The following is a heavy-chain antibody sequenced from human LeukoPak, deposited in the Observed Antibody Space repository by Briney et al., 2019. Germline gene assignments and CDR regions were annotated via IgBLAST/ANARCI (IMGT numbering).Heavy chain of an antibody. Sequence: ASVKVSCKASGYTFISYGISWVRQAPGQGLEWMGWISAYNGNTNYAQKLQGRVTMTTDTSTSTAYMELRSLRSDDTAVYYCARDFRDYDSSGYYYENWFDPWGQGTLVTVSS. D-gene: IGHD3-22*01. CDR3: ARDFRDYDSSGYYYENWFDP. V-gene: IGHV1-18*01. CDR1: GYTFISYG. CDR2: ISAYNGNT. J-gene: IGHJ5*02.